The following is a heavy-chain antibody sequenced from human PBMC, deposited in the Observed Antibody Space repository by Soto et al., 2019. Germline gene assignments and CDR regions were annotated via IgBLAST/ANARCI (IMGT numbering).Heavy chain of an antibody. CDR2: TIPMFGTP. Sequence: QVQLVQSGAEMQQPGASVMVSCKASGGTFSKYAFSWVRQAPGPGLEWLGGTIPMFGTPNYAQKFQGRVEISAAESTAKVYMELSSLRSEDTAVYFCARPLSDRNYYYGMAVWGHGTTVTVSS. CDR3: ARPLSDRNYYYGMAV. J-gene: IGHJ6*02. V-gene: IGHV1-69*01. CDR1: GGTFSKYA. D-gene: IGHD3-22*01.